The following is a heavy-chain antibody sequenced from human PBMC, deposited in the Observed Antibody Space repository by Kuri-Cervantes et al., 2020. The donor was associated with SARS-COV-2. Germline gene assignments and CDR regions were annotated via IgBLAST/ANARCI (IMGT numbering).Heavy chain of an antibody. CDR2: ISSSSSYI. V-gene: IGHV3-21*01. D-gene: IGHD2-2*03. CDR3: AKEGLGHCSTNSCYPDP. CDR1: GFTFSSYS. J-gene: IGHJ5*02. Sequence: GGSLRLSCAASGFTFSSYSMNWVRQAPGKGLEWVSSISSSSSYIYYADTVKGRFTISRDNAKNSLYLQMNSLRAEDTAVYYCAKEGLGHCSTNSCYPDPWGQGTLVTVSS.